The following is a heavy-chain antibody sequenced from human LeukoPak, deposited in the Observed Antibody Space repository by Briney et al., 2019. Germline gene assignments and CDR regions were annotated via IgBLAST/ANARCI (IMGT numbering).Heavy chain of an antibody. V-gene: IGHV4-30-4*01. Sequence: SHTLSLTCTVSGGSISSGDYYWSWIRQPPGKGLEWIGYIYYSGSTYYNPSLKSRVSISVDTSKNQFSLKLSSVTAADTAMYYCAAVFFGCSSTSCYLRYYGMDVWGQGTTVTVSS. D-gene: IGHD2-2*01. CDR3: AAVFFGCSSTSCYLRYYGMDV. CDR1: GGSISSGDYY. CDR2: IYYSGST. J-gene: IGHJ6*02.